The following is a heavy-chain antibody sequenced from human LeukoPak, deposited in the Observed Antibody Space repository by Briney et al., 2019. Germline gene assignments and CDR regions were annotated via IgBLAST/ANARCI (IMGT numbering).Heavy chain of an antibody. J-gene: IGHJ4*02. CDR3: ARTRPPGIAAAGRFDY. V-gene: IGHV3-66*01. Sequence: GGSLRLSCAASGFTVSSNYMSWVRQAPGKGLEWVSVIYSGGSTYYADSVKGRFTISRDNSKNTLYLQMNSLRAEDTAVYYCARTRPPGIAAAGRFDYWGQGTLVTVSS. CDR1: GFTVSSNY. CDR2: IYSGGST. D-gene: IGHD6-13*01.